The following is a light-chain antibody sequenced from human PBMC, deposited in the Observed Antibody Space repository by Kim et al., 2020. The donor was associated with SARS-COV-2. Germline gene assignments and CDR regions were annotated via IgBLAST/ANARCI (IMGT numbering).Light chain of an antibody. CDR3: QSYDSNNRV. Sequence: GQTVTTSCARSSGSIARTYVQWYQQRPGSAPTTVIYEDNQRPSGVPDRFSGSIDSSSNSASLTISGLKTEDEADYYCQSYDSNNRVFGGGTQLTVL. CDR1: SGSIARTY. CDR2: EDN. J-gene: IGLJ2*01. V-gene: IGLV6-57*03.